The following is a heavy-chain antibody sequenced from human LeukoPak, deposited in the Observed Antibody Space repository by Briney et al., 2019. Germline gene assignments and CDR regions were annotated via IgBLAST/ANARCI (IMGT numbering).Heavy chain of an antibody. D-gene: IGHD3-22*01. CDR2: INPNSGGT. Sequence: ASVKVSCKASGYTFTGYYMHWVRQAPGQGLEWMGRINPNSGGTNYAQKFQGRVTMTRDTSTSTVYMELSSLRSEDTAVYYCARGDYDSSGYVDYWGQGTLVTVSS. CDR3: ARGDYDSSGYVDY. CDR1: GYTFTGYY. V-gene: IGHV1-2*06. J-gene: IGHJ4*02.